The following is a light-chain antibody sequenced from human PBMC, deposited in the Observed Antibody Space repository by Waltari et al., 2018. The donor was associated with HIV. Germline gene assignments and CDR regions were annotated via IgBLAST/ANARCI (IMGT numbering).Light chain of an antibody. Sequence: SYVLTQPPSVSVAPGQTARITCGGNNIGSKSVHWYQQKPGQAPVLVVYDDSDRPSGFPERFSGSNSGNTAALAISRVEAGDEADYYCQVWDSSSDHPEDVFGPGTKVTVL. J-gene: IGLJ1*01. CDR3: QVWDSSSDHPEDV. CDR2: DDS. CDR1: NIGSKS. V-gene: IGLV3-21*02.